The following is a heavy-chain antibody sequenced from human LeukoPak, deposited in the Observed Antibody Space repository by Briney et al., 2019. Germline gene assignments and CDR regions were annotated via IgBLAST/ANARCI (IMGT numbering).Heavy chain of an antibody. D-gene: IGHD2-2*03. CDR2: IYHSGST. J-gene: IGHJ5*02. CDR1: GYSISSGYY. Sequence: TSETLSLTCAVSGYSISSGYYWGWIRQPPGKGLEWIGSIYHSGSTYSNPSLKSRVTISVDTSKNQFSLKLSSVTAADTAVYYCAKSVDIDWFDPWGQGTLVTVSS. V-gene: IGHV4-38-2*01. CDR3: AKSVDIDWFDP.